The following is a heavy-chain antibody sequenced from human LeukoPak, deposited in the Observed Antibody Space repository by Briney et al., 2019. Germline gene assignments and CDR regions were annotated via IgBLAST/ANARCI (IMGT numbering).Heavy chain of an antibody. D-gene: IGHD6-19*01. V-gene: IGHV1-2*02. J-gene: IGHJ2*01. CDR2: INPNSGGT. CDR3: ARYSSGWYFDL. Sequence: ASVKVSCKTSGYTFTGYYMHWVRQTPGQGLEWMGWINPNSGGTNYAQKFQGRVTMTRDTSISTAYMELTRLRSDDTAGYYCARYSSGWYFDLWGRGTLVTVSS. CDR1: GYTFTGYY.